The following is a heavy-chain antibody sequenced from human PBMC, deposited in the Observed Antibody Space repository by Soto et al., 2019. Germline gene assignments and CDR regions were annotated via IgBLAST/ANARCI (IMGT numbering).Heavy chain of an antibody. Sequence: PGGSLRLSCAASGFTFSSYWMHWVRQVPEKGLVWVSRINSDGSITNYADAVKGRFTISRDNVKNTLYPQMNSLRVEDTAVYYCVRYPRSVGGSYRPDYWGQGTLVTVSS. CDR2: INSDGSIT. J-gene: IGHJ4*02. CDR3: VRYPRSVGGSYRPDY. D-gene: IGHD3-16*02. V-gene: IGHV3-74*01. CDR1: GFTFSSYW.